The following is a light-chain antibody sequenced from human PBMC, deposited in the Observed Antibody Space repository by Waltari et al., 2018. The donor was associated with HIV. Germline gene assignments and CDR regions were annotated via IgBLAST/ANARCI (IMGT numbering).Light chain of an antibody. Sequence: QLAPTPPGSVSVSPGQSVTISCPGTSSDVAGYNYVSWYQLHPGKAPKLVIYEVSKRPSGVPDRFSGSKTGNTASLTISVLQAEDEANYYCCTHAGSYTLVFGGGTKLTVL. CDR3: CTHAGSYTLV. CDR1: SSDVAGYNY. V-gene: IGLV2-11*01. J-gene: IGLJ3*02. CDR2: EVS.